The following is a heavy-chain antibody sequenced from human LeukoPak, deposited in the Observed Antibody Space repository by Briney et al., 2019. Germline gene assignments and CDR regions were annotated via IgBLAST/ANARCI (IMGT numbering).Heavy chain of an antibody. D-gene: IGHD6-6*01. CDR2: IYPDDSDA. J-gene: IGHJ4*02. Sequence: GESLKISCKGSGYSFTTYWIGWVRQMPGKGLEWMGIIYPDDSDARYSPSFQGRVTISADKSISTAYLQWSSLKASDTAMYYCARVPFFSTSSGYYFDYWGQGTLVTVSS. CDR3: ARVPFFSTSSGYYFDY. CDR1: GYSFTTYW. V-gene: IGHV5-51*01.